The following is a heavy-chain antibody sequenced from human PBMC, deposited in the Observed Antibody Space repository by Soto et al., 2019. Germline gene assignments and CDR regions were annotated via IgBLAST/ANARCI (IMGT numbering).Heavy chain of an antibody. CDR3: ARVRNIYGSGTNYYGMDV. D-gene: IGHD3-10*01. V-gene: IGHV3-33*01. CDR1: GFTFSSYG. J-gene: IGHJ6*02. Sequence: GGSLRLSCAASGFTFSSYGMHWVRQAPGKGLEWVAVIWYDGSNKYYADSVKGRFTISRDNSKNTLYLQMNSLRAEDTAVYYCARVRNIYGSGTNYYGMDVWGQGTTVTVSS. CDR2: IWYDGSNK.